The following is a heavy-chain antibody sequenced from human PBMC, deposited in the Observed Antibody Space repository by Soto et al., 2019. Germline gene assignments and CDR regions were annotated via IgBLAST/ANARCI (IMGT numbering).Heavy chain of an antibody. CDR2: IYYSGST. D-gene: IGHD6-13*01. J-gene: IGHJ5*02. Sequence: ETLSLTCTVSGGSISSYYWSWIRQPPGKGLEWIGYIYYSGSTNYNPSLESRVTISVDTSKNQFSLKLGSVTAADTAVYYCARRSDIAAAITPWGHGALVTVSS. CDR3: ARRSDIAAAITP. CDR1: GGSISSYY. V-gene: IGHV4-59*01.